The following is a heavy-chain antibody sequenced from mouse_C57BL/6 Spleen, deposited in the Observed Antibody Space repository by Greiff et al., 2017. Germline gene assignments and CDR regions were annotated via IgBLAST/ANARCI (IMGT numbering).Heavy chain of an antibody. D-gene: IGHD2-12*01. J-gene: IGHJ4*01. CDR3: ARDDEGYAMDY. CDR1: GYTFTDYY. Sequence: VQLQQSGPELVKPGASVKISCKASGYTFTDYYMNWVKQSHGKSLEWIGDINPNNGGTSYNQKFKGKATLTVDKSSSTAYMELRSLTSEDSAVYYCARDDEGYAMDYWGQGTSVTVSS. V-gene: IGHV1-26*01. CDR2: INPNNGGT.